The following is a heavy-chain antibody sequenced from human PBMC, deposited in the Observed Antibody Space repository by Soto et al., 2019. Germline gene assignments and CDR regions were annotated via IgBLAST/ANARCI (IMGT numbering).Heavy chain of an antibody. V-gene: IGHV4-31*03. CDR3: ARVWDSSGPNFDD. J-gene: IGHJ4*02. D-gene: IGHD3-22*01. CDR1: GGSISSGGYY. CDR2: IYYSGST. Sequence: QVQLQESGPGLVKPSQTLSLTCTVSGGSISSGGYYWSWIRQHPGKGLEWIGYIYYSGSTYYNSSLNSRVTISVDTYKNQLSLTLSSVTAADTAVYYCARVWDSSGPNFDDWGQGTLVTVSS.